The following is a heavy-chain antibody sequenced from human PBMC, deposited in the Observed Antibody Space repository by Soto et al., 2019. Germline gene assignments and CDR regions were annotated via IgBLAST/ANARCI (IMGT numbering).Heavy chain of an antibody. CDR1: GGSISSYY. V-gene: IGHV4-59*08. D-gene: IGHD6-19*01. CDR3: ARQNSSIAGIAVAGDFDY. Sequence: SETLSLTCTVSGGSISSYYWSWIRQPPGKGLEWIGYIYYSGSTNYNPSLKSRVTISVDTSKNQFSLKLSSVTAADTAVYYCARQNSSIAGIAVAGDFDYWGHGTLVTVSS. J-gene: IGHJ4*01. CDR2: IYYSGST.